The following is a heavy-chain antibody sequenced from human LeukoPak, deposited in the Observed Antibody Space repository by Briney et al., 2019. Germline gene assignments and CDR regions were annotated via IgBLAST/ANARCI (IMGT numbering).Heavy chain of an antibody. V-gene: IGHV1-2*02. D-gene: IGHD2-21*02. J-gene: IGHJ4*02. CDR2: INPNSGGT. CDR1: GYTFTGYY. CDR3: ARGPCRGGDCYGFDY. Sequence: AASVKVSCKASGYTFTGYYMHWVRQAPGQGLEWMGWINPNSGGTNYAQKFQGRVTMTRDTSISTAYMELSRLRSDDTAVYCCARGPCRGGDCYGFDYWGQGTLVTVSS.